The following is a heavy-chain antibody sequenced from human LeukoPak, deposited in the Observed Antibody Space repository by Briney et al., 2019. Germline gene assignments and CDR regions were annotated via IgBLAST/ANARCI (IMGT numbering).Heavy chain of an antibody. J-gene: IGHJ4*02. Sequence: PSETLSLTCTVSGGSISSRPYCWGWIRQPPGKGLEWLGSFYYSGSTYYKPSLKSRVTISVDTSKNQISLKLTSVTIADTAVYYCARLVVSNWYHEVLLGRDYWGQGILVTVSS. CDR3: ARLVVSNWYHEVLLGRDY. CDR1: GGSISSRPYC. CDR2: FYYSGST. V-gene: IGHV4-39*01. D-gene: IGHD6-13*01.